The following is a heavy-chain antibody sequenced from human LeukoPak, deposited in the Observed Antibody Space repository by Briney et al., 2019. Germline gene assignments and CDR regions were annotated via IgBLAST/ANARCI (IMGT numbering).Heavy chain of an antibody. CDR2: IKQDGSEK. V-gene: IGHV3-7*03. J-gene: IGHJ4*02. Sequence: GGSLRLSCAASGFTFSSYWMSWVRQAPGKGLEWVANIKQDGSEKYYVDSVKGRFTISRDNAKNSLYLQMNSLRAEDTAAYYCAREASSGWSDYWGQGTLVTVSS. D-gene: IGHD6-19*01. CDR1: GFTFSSYW. CDR3: AREASSGWSDY.